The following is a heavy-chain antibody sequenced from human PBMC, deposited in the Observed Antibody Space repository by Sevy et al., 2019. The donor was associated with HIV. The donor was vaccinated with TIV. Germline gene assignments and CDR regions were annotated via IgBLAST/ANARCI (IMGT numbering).Heavy chain of an antibody. J-gene: IGHJ6*02. V-gene: IGHV3-30*18. D-gene: IGHD4-17*01. CDR1: GFIFDDYG. CDR2: ISHDGGKK. Sequence: GGSLRLSCIASGFIFDDYGMHWVRQAPGKGLEWVALISHDGGKKYYADSVRGRFTISRDNSKNTLYLQMNTLRRDDTAAYFCTKDPPFYGDFPYGMDVWGQGTTVTVSS. CDR3: TKDPPFYGDFPYGMDV.